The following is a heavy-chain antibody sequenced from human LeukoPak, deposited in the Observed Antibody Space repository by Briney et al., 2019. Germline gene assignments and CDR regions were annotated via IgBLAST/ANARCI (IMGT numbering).Heavy chain of an antibody. CDR1: GGSISSYN. J-gene: IGHJ4*02. D-gene: IGHD2-2*02. CDR2: IYYSGST. CDR3: ARDRGYCSSTSCNI. V-gene: IGHV4-59*12. Sequence: SATLSLTCTVSGGSISSYNWSWIRQPPGKGLEWIGYIYYSGSTNYNPSLKSRVTISVDTSKNQFSLKLSSVTAADTAVYYCARDRGYCSSTSCNIWGQGTLVTVSS.